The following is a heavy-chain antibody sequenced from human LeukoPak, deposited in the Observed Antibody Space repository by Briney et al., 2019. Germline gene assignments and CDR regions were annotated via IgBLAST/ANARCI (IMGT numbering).Heavy chain of an antibody. D-gene: IGHD3-22*01. CDR3: ARGGYYDSSGTSDY. Sequence: GGSLRLSCAASGFTVSSNYISWVRQAPGKGLEWVAVIYSGGSTYYADSVKGRFTISRDNSKNTLYLQVNSLRAEDPAVYYCARGGYYDSSGTSDYWGQGTLVTVSS. CDR1: GFTVSSNY. J-gene: IGHJ4*02. V-gene: IGHV3-66*02. CDR2: IYSGGST.